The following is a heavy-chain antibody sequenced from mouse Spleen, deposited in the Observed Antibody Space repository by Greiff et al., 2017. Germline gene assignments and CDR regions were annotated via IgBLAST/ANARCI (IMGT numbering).Heavy chain of an antibody. J-gene: IGHJ1*03. Sequence: VQLQQPGAELVRPGSSVKLSCKASGYTFTSYWMDWVKQRPGQGLEWIGNIYPSDSETHYNQKFKDKATLTVDKSSSTAYMQLSSLTSEDSAVYYCAREDYRGWYFDVWGTGTTVTVSS. CDR3: AREDYRGWYFDV. V-gene: IGHV1-61*01. CDR2: IYPSDSET. CDR1: GYTFTSYW. D-gene: IGHD2-4*01.